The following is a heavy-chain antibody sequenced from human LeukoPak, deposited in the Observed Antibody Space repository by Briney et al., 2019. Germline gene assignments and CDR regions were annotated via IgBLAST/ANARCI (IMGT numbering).Heavy chain of an antibody. J-gene: IGHJ4*02. CDR2: IYYSGST. Sequence: SETLSLTCTVSGGSISSSSYYWRWIRQPPGKGLEWIGSIYYSGSTYYNPSLKSRVTISVDTSKNQFSLKLSSVTAADTAVYYCARGRRPLLLGYGGQGTLVTVSS. D-gene: IGHD2-21*02. CDR3: ARGRRPLLLGY. CDR1: GGSISSSSYY. V-gene: IGHV4-39*07.